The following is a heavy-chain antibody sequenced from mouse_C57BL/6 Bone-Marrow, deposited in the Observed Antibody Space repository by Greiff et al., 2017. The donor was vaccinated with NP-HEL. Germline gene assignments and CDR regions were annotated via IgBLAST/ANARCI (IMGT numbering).Heavy chain of an antibody. J-gene: IGHJ2*01. CDR2: IWGGGST. CDR3: AKHRGTAQAHFDY. V-gene: IGHV2-9*01. Sequence: QVQLKQSGPGLVAPSQSLSITCTVSGFSLTSYGVDWVRQPSGKGLEWLGVIWGGGSTNYNSALMSRLSISKDNSKSQVFLKMNSLQTDDTAMYYCAKHRGTAQAHFDYWGQGTTLTVSS. D-gene: IGHD3-2*02. CDR1: GFSLTSYG.